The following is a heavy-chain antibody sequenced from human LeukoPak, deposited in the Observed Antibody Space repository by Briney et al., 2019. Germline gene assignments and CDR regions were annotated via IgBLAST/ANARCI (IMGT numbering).Heavy chain of an antibody. J-gene: IGHJ6*03. Sequence: PGGSLRLSCAASGFTFSSYAMHWVRQAPGKGLEWVAVISYDGSNKYYADSVKGRFTISRDNSKNTLYLQMNSLRAEDTAVYYCARAFPTAPKAGTYYYYMDVWGKGTTVTVSS. CDR1: GFTFSSYA. CDR2: ISYDGSNK. CDR3: ARAFPTAPKAGTYYYYMDV. V-gene: IGHV3-30-3*01. D-gene: IGHD6-13*01.